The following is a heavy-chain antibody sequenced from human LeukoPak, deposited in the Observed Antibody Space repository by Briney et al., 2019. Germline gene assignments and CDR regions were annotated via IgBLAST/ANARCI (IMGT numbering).Heavy chain of an antibody. CDR2: IIPIFGTA. J-gene: IGHJ4*02. V-gene: IGHV1-69*13. CDR1: GGTFSSYA. D-gene: IGHD1-26*01. Sequence: ASVKVSCKASGGTFSSYAISWVRQAPGQGLEWMGGIIPIFGTANYAQKFQGRVTITADESTSTAYMELSSLRSEDTAVYYCAREVGWFSGNYYTSRSGQLDYWGQGTLVIVSS. CDR3: AREVGWFSGNYYTSRSGQLDY.